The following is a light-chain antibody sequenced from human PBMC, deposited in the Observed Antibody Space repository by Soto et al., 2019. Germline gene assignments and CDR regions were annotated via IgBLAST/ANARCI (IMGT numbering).Light chain of an antibody. CDR1: QSIGNY. V-gene: IGKV3-11*01. J-gene: IGKJ3*01. CDR2: ATS. CDR3: QQRSSWPFT. Sequence: EVVLTQSPATLSLSPGEGATLSCRASQSIGNYLAWYQQKPGQAPRLLIYATSTRATGIPARFSGSGSGTVFTLTISSLEPEDFAVYYCQQRSSWPFTFGPGTQVDIK.